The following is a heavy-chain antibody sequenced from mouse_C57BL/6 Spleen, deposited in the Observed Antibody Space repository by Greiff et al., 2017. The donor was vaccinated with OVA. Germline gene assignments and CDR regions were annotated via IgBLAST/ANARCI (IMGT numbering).Heavy chain of an antibody. CDR3: AIEGYSNYLYWYFDV. Sequence: EVNLVESGGGLVKPGGSLKLSCAASGFTFSDYGMHWVRQAPEKGLEWVAYISSGSSTIYYADTVKGRFTISRDNAKNTLFLQMTSLRSEDTAMYYCAIEGYSNYLYWYFDVWGTGTTVTVSS. CDR1: GFTFSDYG. CDR2: ISSGSSTI. V-gene: IGHV5-17*01. J-gene: IGHJ1*03. D-gene: IGHD2-5*01.